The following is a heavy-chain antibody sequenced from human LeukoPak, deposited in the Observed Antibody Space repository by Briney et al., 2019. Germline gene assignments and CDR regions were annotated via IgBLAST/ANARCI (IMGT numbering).Heavy chain of an antibody. V-gene: IGHV3-48*02. CDR1: GFTISDYS. Sequence: PGGSLRLSCAASGFTISDYSMNWVRQAPGKGLEWISYIRKITTTTYYADSVRGRFASSRDNAKNAVYLQMNSLRDDDTAVYYCTIDPEALDYWGQGTLVTVSS. CDR2: IRKITTTT. J-gene: IGHJ4*02. CDR3: TIDPEALDY.